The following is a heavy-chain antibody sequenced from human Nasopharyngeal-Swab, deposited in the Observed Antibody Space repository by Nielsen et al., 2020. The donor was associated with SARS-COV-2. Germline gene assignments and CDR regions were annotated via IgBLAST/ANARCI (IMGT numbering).Heavy chain of an antibody. V-gene: IGHV5-10-1*01. Sequence: GESLKISCKGSGYTFTTYWISWVRRMPGKGLEWMGRIDPSDSYTNYSPSFQGHVTISADKSISTAYLQWSSLKASDTAIYYCGRVSSSWPHDAFDIWCQGTMVTVSS. D-gene: IGHD6-13*01. CDR2: IDPSDSYT. CDR1: GYTFTTYW. CDR3: GRVSSSWPHDAFDI. J-gene: IGHJ3*02.